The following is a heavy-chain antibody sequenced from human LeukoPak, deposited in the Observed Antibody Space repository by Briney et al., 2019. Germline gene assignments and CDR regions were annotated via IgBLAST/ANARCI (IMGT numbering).Heavy chain of an antibody. V-gene: IGHV3-53*01. CDR1: GFTVSSNY. CDR2: IYSGGST. D-gene: IGHD5-24*01. CDR3: ARPRGNVEMATIPFDY. J-gene: IGHJ4*02. Sequence: GGSLRLSCAASGFTVSSNYMSWVRQAPGKGLEWVSVIYSGGSTYYADSVKGRFTISRDNAKTSLYLQMNSLRAEDTAVYYCARPRGNVEMATIPFDYWGQGTLVTVSS.